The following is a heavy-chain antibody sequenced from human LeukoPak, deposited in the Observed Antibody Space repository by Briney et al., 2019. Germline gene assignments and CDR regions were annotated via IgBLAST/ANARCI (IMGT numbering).Heavy chain of an antibody. CDR3: ARDSAMPYDILTGPDY. CDR1: GFTVSSNY. V-gene: IGHV3-33*08. D-gene: IGHD3-9*01. Sequence: LRLSCAASGFTVSSNYMSWVRQAPGKGLEWVAVIWYDGSNKYYADSVKGRFTISRDNSKNTLYLQMNSLRAEDTAVYYCARDSAMPYDILTGPDYWGQGTLVTVSS. J-gene: IGHJ4*02. CDR2: IWYDGSNK.